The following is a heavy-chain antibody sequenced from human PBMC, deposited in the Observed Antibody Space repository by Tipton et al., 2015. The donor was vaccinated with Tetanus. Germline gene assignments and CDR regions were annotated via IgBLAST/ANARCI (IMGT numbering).Heavy chain of an antibody. CDR2: IYYSGST. J-gene: IGHJ4*02. CDR3: ARGIDAYKTGNY. D-gene: IGHD5-24*01. Sequence: TLSLTCGVSGGSVRSGDYYWSWIRQPPGKGLEWIGYIYYSGSTYYNPSLESRVTISIDTSKNQFSLKLTSLTAADTSVYFCARGIDAYKTGNYWGQGTLVTVSS. V-gene: IGHV4-30-4*01. CDR1: GGSVRSGDYY.